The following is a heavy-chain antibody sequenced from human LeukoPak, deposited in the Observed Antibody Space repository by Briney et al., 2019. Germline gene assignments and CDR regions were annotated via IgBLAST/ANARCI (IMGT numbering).Heavy chain of an antibody. V-gene: IGHV3-48*03. CDR1: GFTFSSYE. CDR3: AKGGSILTGYYPYFDC. D-gene: IGHD3-9*01. CDR2: TSNTGTTI. J-gene: IGHJ4*02. Sequence: GGSLRLSCAASGFTFSSYEMNWVRQAPGKGLEWVSYTSNTGTTINYADSVKGRFTISRDNAKKSLYLQMNSLRVEDTAVYYCAKGGSILTGYYPYFDCWGQGTLVTVSS.